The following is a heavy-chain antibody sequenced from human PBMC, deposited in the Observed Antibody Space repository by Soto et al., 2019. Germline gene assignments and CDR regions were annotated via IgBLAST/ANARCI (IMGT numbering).Heavy chain of an antibody. Sequence: GGSLRLSCAASGFTFSSYAMHWVRQAPGKGLEWVAVISYDGSNKYYADSVKGRFTISRDNSKNTLYLQMNSLRAEDTAVYYCARDHQAVAGTLDYWGQGTLVTVSS. CDR3: ARDHQAVAGTLDY. CDR1: GFTFSSYA. J-gene: IGHJ4*02. V-gene: IGHV3-30-3*01. D-gene: IGHD6-19*01. CDR2: ISYDGSNK.